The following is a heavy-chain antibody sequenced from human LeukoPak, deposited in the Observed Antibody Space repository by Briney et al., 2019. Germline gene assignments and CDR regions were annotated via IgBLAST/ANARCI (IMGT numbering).Heavy chain of an antibody. Sequence: ASVKVSCKASGGTFSSYAISWVRQAPGQGLEWMGGIIPIFGTANYAQKFQGRVTITADKSTSTAYMELSSLRSEDMAVYYCARAMGMATGPDYWGQGTLVTASS. CDR1: GGTFSSYA. D-gene: IGHD1-14*01. J-gene: IGHJ4*02. V-gene: IGHV1-69*06. CDR3: ARAMGMATGPDY. CDR2: IIPIFGTA.